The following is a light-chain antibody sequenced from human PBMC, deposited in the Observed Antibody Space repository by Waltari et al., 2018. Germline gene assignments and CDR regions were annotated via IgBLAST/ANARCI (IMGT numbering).Light chain of an antibody. J-gene: IGKJ1*01. CDR3: QQYNNWPPVT. CDR2: GAS. V-gene: IGKV3-15*01. CDR1: QSVSSN. Sequence: EIVMTQSPATLPVSTGELAHLACRASQSVSSNLAWYQQKPGQAPRLLIYGASTRATGIPARFSGSGSGTEFTLTISSLQSEDFAVYYCQQYNNWPPVTFGQGTKVEIK.